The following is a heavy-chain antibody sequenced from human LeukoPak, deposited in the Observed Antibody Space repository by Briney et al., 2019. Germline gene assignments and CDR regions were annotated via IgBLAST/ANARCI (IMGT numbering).Heavy chain of an antibody. CDR1: GYTFTSYG. V-gene: IGHV1-18*01. CDR3: ARGVQAAMPLGGYYGMDV. Sequence: GSVKVSCKASGYTFTSYGISWVRQAPGQGLEWMGWISAYNGNTNYAQKLQGRVTMTTDTSTSTAYMELRSLRSDDTAVYYCARGVQAAMPLGGYYGMDVWGQGTTVTVSS. J-gene: IGHJ6*02. D-gene: IGHD2-2*01. CDR2: ISAYNGNT.